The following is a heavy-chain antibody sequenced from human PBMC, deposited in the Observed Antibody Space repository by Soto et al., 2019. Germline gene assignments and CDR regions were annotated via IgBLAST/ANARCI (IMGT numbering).Heavy chain of an antibody. CDR3: TRPGGVATVDY. CDR1: GFTFSGSA. D-gene: IGHD5-12*01. V-gene: IGHV3-73*01. CDR2: IRSKANSYAT. J-gene: IGHJ4*02. Sequence: EVQLVESGGGLVQPGGYLKLSCAASGFTFSGSAMHWVRQASGKGLEWVGRIRSKANSYATAYAASVKGRFTISRDDSKNTAYLQMNSLKTEDTAVYYCTRPGGVATVDYWGQGTLVTVSS.